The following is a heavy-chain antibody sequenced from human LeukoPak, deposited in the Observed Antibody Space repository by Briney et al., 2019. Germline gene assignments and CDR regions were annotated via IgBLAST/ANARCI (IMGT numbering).Heavy chain of an antibody. D-gene: IGHD1-26*01. CDR2: IYYSGST. V-gene: IGHV4-59*05. CDR3: VMIAPYSGSYGFDY. J-gene: IGHJ4*02. Sequence: TLRLSCAASGFTLSSYGMSWVRQAPGKGLEGVGSIYYSGSTYYNPSLKSRVTISVDTSTNKFSLKLSSVTAADTAVYYCVMIAPYSGSYGFDYWGQGTLVTVSS. CDR1: GFTLSSYG.